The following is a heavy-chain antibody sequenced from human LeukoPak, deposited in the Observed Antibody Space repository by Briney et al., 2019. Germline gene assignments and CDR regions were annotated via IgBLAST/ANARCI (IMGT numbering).Heavy chain of an antibody. CDR3: ARERYDDPYFFDY. CDR1: GGSISSGDYY. J-gene: IGHJ4*02. V-gene: IGHV4-30-4*01. Sequence: PSRTLSLTCTVSGGSISSGDYYWSWFRQPPGKGLEWIGYIYYSGTTYYNPSLRSRVTLSVDTSKNQFSLRLNSVTAADTAVYYCARERYDDPYFFDYWGQGTLVTVSS. CDR2: IYYSGTT. D-gene: IGHD3-22*01.